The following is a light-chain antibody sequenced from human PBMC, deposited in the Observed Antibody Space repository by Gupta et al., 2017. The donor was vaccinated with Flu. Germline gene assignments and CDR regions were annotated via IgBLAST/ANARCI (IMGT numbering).Light chain of an antibody. CDR3: QSYDSSLSGSV. J-gene: IGLJ3*02. Sequence: QSVLTQPPSASGAPGQRVPISCTESSSNIGASYDVHWYQQPPGAAPKLLIYSNSNRPSGVPDRFSGSKSDTSASLAITRLQADDEADYYCQSYDSSLSGSVFGGGTKLTVL. CDR2: SNS. CDR1: SSNIGASYD. V-gene: IGLV1-40*01.